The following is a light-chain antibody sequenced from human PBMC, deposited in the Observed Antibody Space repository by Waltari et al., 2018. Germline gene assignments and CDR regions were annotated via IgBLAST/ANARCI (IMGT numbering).Light chain of an antibody. CDR2: GNN. CDR1: RLNIGSNS. CDR3: ATWDDSLGGLWV. Sequence: QSVLTQPPSASGTPGQRVTISCSGRRLNIGSNSVPWSQQLPGTAPKLLMYGNNPRPSAVPDRFSGSKSGTSASLAISGLRSEDEAIYYCATWDDSLGGLWVFGGGTKVTVL. J-gene: IGLJ3*02. V-gene: IGLV1-47*01.